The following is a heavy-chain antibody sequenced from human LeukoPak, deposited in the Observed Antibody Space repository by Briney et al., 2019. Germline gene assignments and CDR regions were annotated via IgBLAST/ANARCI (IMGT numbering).Heavy chain of an antibody. CDR3: ARDRVCSSTSCYSRWFDP. D-gene: IGHD2-2*01. V-gene: IGHV1-18*01. CDR1: GYTFTSYG. CDR2: ISAYNGNT. Sequence: ASVKVSCKDSGYTFTSYGISWVRQAPGQGLEWMGWISAYNGNTNYAQKLQGRVTMTTDTSTSTAYMELRSLRSDDTAVYYCARDRVCSSTSCYSRWFDPWGQGTLVTVSS. J-gene: IGHJ5*02.